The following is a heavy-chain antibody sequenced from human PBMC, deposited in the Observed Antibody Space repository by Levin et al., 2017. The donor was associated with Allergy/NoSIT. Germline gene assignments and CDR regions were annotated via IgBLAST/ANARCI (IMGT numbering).Heavy chain of an antibody. V-gene: IGHV4-59*01. J-gene: IGHJ6*02. CDR2: IYYTGST. D-gene: IGHD4-23*01. CDR3: ARDRTAYGGNSVVYYYGMDV. Sequence: SETLSLTCTVSGASIRSYYWSWIRQPPGKGLEWIGYIYYTGSTNYNPSLKSRVTISADTSKNQFSLPLSPVTTADTAVYYCARDRTAYGGNSVVYYYGMDVWGQGTTVTVSS. CDR1: GASIRSYY.